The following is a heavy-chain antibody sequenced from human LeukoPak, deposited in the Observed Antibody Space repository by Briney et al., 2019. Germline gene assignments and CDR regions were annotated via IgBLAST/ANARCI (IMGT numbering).Heavy chain of an antibody. J-gene: IGHJ4*02. D-gene: IGHD6-6*01. Sequence: GGSLRLSCAASGFTFSSYSMNWVRQAPGKGLEWVSSIISSSSYIYHADSVKGRFTISRDNAKNSLYLQMNSLRAEDTAVYYCAREDTSSGFSRYYFDYWGQGTLVTVSS. CDR1: GFTFSSYS. CDR2: IISSSSYI. CDR3: AREDTSSGFSRYYFDY. V-gene: IGHV3-21*01.